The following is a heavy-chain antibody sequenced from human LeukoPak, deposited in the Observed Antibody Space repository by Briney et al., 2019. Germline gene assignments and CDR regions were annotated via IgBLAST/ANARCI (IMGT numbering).Heavy chain of an antibody. CDR2: ISAGGSNT. CDR3: ARINCSGGTCYDYFDD. CDR1: AVTFGTSG. V-gene: IGHV3-23*01. Sequence: GGSLRLSCVGSAVTFGTSGMSWVRQAPGKGLEWVSAISAGGSNTYYAESAEGRFTISRDNAKDTLYLQMDSLRVEDTADYFCARINCSGGTCYDYFDDWGQGTLVTVSS. J-gene: IGHJ4*02. D-gene: IGHD2-15*01.